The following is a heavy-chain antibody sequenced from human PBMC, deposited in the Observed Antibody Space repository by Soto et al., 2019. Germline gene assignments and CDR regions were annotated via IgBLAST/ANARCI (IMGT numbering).Heavy chain of an antibody. Sequence: SETLSLTCAVSSGSISSSNWWSWVRQPPGKGLEWIGEIYHSGSTNYNPSLKSRVTISVDKSKNQFSLKLSSVTAADTAVYYCAREHSSSLGGFDYWGQGTLVTVSS. CDR1: SGSISSSNW. V-gene: IGHV4-4*02. CDR3: AREHSSSLGGFDY. D-gene: IGHD6-6*01. CDR2: IYHSGST. J-gene: IGHJ4*02.